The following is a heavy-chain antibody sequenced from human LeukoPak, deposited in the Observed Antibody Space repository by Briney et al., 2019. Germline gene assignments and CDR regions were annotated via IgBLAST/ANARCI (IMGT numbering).Heavy chain of an antibody. V-gene: IGHV3-23*01. CDR3: ANPINTGWSWARGNDY. J-gene: IGHJ4*02. D-gene: IGHD6-19*01. Sequence: GGCLRLSCAAAGFTFVGSPMRWVRQAPGKWLEWVSAISGVGGTTSYAASVKGRFTISRDTSKNTLYLQMNRLRAEDTAVYYCANPINTGWSWARGNDYWGQGTLVTVSS. CDR1: GFTFVGSP. CDR2: ISGVGGTT.